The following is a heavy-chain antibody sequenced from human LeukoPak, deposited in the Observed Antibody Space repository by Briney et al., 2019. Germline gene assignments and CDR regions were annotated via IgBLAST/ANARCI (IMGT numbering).Heavy chain of an antibody. CDR1: GFTFTSDW. J-gene: IGHJ4*02. Sequence: PGGSLRLSCAASGFTFTSDWMDWVRQAPGKGLVWVSYIKSDGSSTTYVDSVKGRFTIYGDKAKHTLYLQMNSLRAEDAAVYFCARGGLGVGVDYWGQGTMVTVSS. CDR2: IKSDGSST. CDR3: ARGGLGVGVDY. D-gene: IGHD3-3*01. V-gene: IGHV3-74*01.